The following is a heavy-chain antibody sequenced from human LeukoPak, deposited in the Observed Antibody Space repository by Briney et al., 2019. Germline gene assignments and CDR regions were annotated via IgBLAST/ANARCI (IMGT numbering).Heavy chain of an antibody. J-gene: IGHJ6*02. CDR2: ISGSGGST. CDR3: AKDRSGYDSDYYYYGMDV. D-gene: IGHD5-12*01. Sequence: GGPLRLSCAASGFTFSSYAMSWVRKAPGKGLEWVSAISGSGGSTYYADSVKGRFTISRDNSKNTLYLQMNSLRAEDTAVYYSAKDRSGYDSDYYYYGMDVWGQGTTVTVSS. V-gene: IGHV3-23*01. CDR1: GFTFSSYA.